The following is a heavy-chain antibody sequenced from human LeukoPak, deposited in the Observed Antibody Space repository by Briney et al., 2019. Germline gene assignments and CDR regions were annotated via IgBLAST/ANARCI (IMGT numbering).Heavy chain of an antibody. CDR2: IYYSGST. D-gene: IGHD4-17*01. CDR1: GGSISSSSYY. V-gene: IGHV4-39*01. CDR3: ARHPRTVTTLPFFDF. J-gene: IGHJ4*02. Sequence: NTSETLSLTCTVSGGSISSSSYYWGWIRQPPGKGLEWIGNIYYSGSTYYNPSLKSRVTISVDTSKNQFSLKLSSVTAADTAVYYCARHPRTVTTLPFFDFWGQGTLVTVSS.